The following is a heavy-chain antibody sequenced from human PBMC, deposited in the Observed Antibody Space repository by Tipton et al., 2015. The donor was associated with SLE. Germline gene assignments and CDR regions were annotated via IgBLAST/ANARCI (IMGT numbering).Heavy chain of an antibody. CDR2: ISYDGSNK. Sequence: SLRLSCAASGFTFSSYAMHWVRQAPGKGLEWGAVISYDGSNKYYADSVKGRFTISRDNSKNTLYLQMNSLRAEDTAVYYCASALSRGIANYWGQGTLVTVSS. CDR1: GFTFSSYA. J-gene: IGHJ4*02. V-gene: IGHV3-30*04. D-gene: IGHD6-13*01. CDR3: ASALSRGIANY.